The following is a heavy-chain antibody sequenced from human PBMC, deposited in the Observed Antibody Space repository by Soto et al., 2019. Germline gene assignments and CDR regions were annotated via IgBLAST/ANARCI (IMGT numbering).Heavy chain of an antibody. Sequence: GGSLRLSCPTSGFTFSAYAMTWVRQAPGKGLEWVSVISGSGSRINYADSVKGRFTISRDNSKNTVYLQMNSLRVEDTAVYYCVKEGLVGTKGPWNYFDYWGQGSLVTVSS. CDR2: ISGSGSRI. CDR1: GFTFSAYA. CDR3: VKEGLVGTKGPWNYFDY. V-gene: IGHV3-23*01. J-gene: IGHJ4*02. D-gene: IGHD1-26*01.